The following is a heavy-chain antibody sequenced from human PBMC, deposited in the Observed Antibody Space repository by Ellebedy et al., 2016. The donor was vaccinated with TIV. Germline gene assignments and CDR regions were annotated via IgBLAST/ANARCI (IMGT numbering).Heavy chain of an antibody. CDR2: INHSGGST. J-gene: IGHJ4*02. Sequence: AASVKVSCKASGYTFTSYYMHWVRQAPGQGLEWMGIINHSGGSTSYAQKLQGRVTMTRDTSTSTAYMELSSLRSEDTAVYYCARGRGYCSGGSCYLFDYWGQGTLVTVSS. CDR3: ARGRGYCSGGSCYLFDY. D-gene: IGHD2-15*01. V-gene: IGHV1-46*04. CDR1: GYTFTSYY.